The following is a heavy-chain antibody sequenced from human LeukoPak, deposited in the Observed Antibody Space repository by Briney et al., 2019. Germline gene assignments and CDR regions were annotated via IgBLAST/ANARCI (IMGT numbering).Heavy chain of an antibody. J-gene: IGHJ4*02. Sequence: SETLSLTCTVSGGSISSGGYYWSWIRQPPGKGLEWIVYIYHSGSTYYNPSLKSRVTISVDRSKNQFSLKLSSVTAADTAVYYCARGNSSSWYFSGYDYWGQGTLVTVSS. CDR2: IYHSGST. CDR1: GGSISSGGYY. CDR3: ARGNSSSWYFSGYDY. D-gene: IGHD6-13*01. V-gene: IGHV4-30-2*01.